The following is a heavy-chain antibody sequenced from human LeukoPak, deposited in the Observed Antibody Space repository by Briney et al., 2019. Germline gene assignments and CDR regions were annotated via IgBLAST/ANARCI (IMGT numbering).Heavy chain of an antibody. V-gene: IGHV3-33*01. J-gene: IGHJ4*02. CDR1: GFTFSSYG. CDR3: ARDHRTTVTVYYFDY. CDR2: IWYDGRDK. D-gene: IGHD4-17*01. Sequence: GRSLRLSCAAPGFTFSSYGMHWVRQAPGKGLEWVAVIWYDGRDKYYADSVKGRFTISRDNSKNTLYLQMNSLRAEDTAVYYCARDHRTTVTVYYFDYWGQGTLVTVSS.